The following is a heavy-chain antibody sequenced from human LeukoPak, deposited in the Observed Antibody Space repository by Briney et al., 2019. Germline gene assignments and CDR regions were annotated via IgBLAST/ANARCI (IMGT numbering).Heavy chain of an antibody. CDR2: IYTSGST. CDR1: GCSISSYY. V-gene: IGHV4-4*07. J-gene: IGHJ4*02. Sequence: SETLSLTCTVPGCSISSYYWSWIRQPAGKGLEWVWRIYTSGSTNYNPSLKSRVTMSVDTSKNQSSLKLSSVPAADTAVYYCARDFSSGSYYVYPDYWGQGTLVTVSS. CDR3: ARDFSSGSYYVYPDY. D-gene: IGHD1-26*01.